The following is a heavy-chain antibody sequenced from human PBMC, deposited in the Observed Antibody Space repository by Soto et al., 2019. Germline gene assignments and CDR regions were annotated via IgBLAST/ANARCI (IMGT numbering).Heavy chain of an antibody. V-gene: IGHV3-15*07. J-gene: IGHJ5*02. Sequence: EAQLVESGGGLVEPGGSLRLSCAASGFTLSTAWMHWVRPAPGRGLEWVCRIKSKTAGGTTDYAAPVRGRFSISRDDSKNMLYLDMNGLKTEDTAVYFCATDRSAYKLQLRYNWFDPWGQGTLVTVSA. CDR3: ATDRSAYKLQLRYNWFDP. CDR2: IKSKTAGGTT. CDR1: GFTLSTAW. D-gene: IGHD1-7*01.